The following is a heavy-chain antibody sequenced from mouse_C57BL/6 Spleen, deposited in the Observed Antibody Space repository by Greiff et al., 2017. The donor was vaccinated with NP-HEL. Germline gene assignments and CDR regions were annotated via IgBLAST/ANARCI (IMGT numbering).Heavy chain of an antibody. J-gene: IGHJ4*01. Sequence: EVQLQQSGPELVKPGASVKISCKASGYTFTDYYMNWVKQSHGKSLEWIGDINPNNGGTSYNQKFKGKATLTVDKSSSTAYMELRSLTSEDSAVYYCARPYYGSSSPMDYWGQGTSVTVSS. D-gene: IGHD1-1*01. CDR3: ARPYYGSSSPMDY. V-gene: IGHV1-26*01. CDR2: INPNNGGT. CDR1: GYTFTDYY.